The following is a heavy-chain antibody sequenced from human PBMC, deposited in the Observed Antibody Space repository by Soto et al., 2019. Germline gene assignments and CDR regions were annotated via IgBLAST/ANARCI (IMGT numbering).Heavy chain of an antibody. V-gene: IGHV3-23*01. D-gene: IGHD3-22*01. CDR2: ISGSGGST. CDR3: GRWGDYYDSSGYFPGYYYYGMDV. CDR1: GFTFSSYA. Sequence: GGSLRLSCAASGFTFSSYAMSWVRQAPGKGLEWVSAISGSGGSTYYADSVKGRFTISRDNSKNTLYLQMNSLRAEDTAVYYCGRWGDYYDSSGYFPGYYYYGMDVWGQGTTVTVSS. J-gene: IGHJ6*02.